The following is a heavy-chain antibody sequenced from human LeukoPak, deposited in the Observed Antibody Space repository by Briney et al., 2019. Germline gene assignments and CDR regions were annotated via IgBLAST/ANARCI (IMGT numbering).Heavy chain of an antibody. V-gene: IGHV4-59*01. D-gene: IGHD3-22*01. Sequence: PGGSLRLSCAASGFTFSDYYMTWIRLAPGKGLEWIGYIYYSGSTNYNPSLKSRVTISVDTSKNQFSLKLTSVTAADTAVYYCSRLRVSSGYYYAFDYWGQGTLVTVSS. CDR3: SRLRVSSGYYYAFDY. CDR2: IYYSGST. CDR1: GFTFSDYY. J-gene: IGHJ4*02.